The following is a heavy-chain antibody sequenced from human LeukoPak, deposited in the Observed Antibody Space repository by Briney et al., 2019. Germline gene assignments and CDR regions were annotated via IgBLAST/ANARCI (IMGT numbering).Heavy chain of an antibody. Sequence: GRSLRLSCAASGFTVSSKYMSWVRQAPGKGLEWVSVIYSGGGTYYAGSVKGRFTISRDNSKNTVYLQMNSLRAEDTAVYYCAGTASNPPHFDYWGQGTLVTVSS. CDR3: AGTASNPPHFDY. J-gene: IGHJ4*02. CDR2: IYSGGGT. V-gene: IGHV3-53*01. D-gene: IGHD4-11*01. CDR1: GFTVSSKY.